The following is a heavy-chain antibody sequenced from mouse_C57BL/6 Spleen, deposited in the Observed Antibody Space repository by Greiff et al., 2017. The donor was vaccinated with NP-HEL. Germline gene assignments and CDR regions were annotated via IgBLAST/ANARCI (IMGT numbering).Heavy chain of an antibody. CDR3: ARRANYAMDY. CDR1: GYAFSSSW. J-gene: IGHJ4*01. D-gene: IGHD3-1*01. Sequence: QVQLQQSGPELVKPGASVKISCKASGYAFSSSWMNWVKQRPGKGLGWIGRIYPGDGDTNYNGKFKGKATLTADKSSSTAYMQLSSLTSEDSAVYFCARRANYAMDYWGQGTSVTVSS. V-gene: IGHV1-82*01. CDR2: IYPGDGDT.